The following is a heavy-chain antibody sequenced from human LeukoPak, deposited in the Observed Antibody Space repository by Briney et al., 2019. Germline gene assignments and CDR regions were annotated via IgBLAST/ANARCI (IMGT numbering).Heavy chain of an antibody. CDR2: IYFRETT. CDR3: ARHKGGRLDPFEY. J-gene: IGHJ4*02. CDR1: GDSISTRSYA. Sequence: SETLSLNCSVSGDSISTRSYAWGWIRQPPGKGLEWIATIYFRETTYYNPSVKSRATISVDTSKRQSSLKLTSVTAADTAVYYCARHKGGRLDPFEYWGQGTLVTVSS. V-gene: IGHV4-39*01. D-gene: IGHD6-19*01.